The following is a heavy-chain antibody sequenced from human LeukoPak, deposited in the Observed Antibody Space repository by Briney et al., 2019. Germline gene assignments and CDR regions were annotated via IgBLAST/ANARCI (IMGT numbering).Heavy chain of an antibody. V-gene: IGHV3-7*01. J-gene: IGHJ6*03. CDR1: GFTFTTYW. CDR3: AREIVTTHYYYMDV. Sequence: GGSLRLSCAASGFTFTTYWMSWVRQAPGKGLEWVANMKPDGSEIFYVDSVKGRFTISRDNAKNSLYLQMNRLRAEDTAVYYCAREIVTTHYYYMDVWGKGTTVTVSS. D-gene: IGHD4-17*01. CDR2: MKPDGSEI.